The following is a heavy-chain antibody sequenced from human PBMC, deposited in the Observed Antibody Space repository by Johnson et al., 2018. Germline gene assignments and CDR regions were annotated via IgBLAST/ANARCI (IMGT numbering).Heavy chain of an antibody. CDR1: GGSISSSSYY. Sequence: QVQLQESGPGLVKPSETLSLTCTVSGGSISSSSYYWGWIRQSPGKGLEWIGSIYYSGTTYYNPSLRSRLTISVDTSKNQFSLKLSSVTAADTAVYYCARRGVTTGLHWYFDLWGRGTLVTVSS. D-gene: IGHD4-17*01. J-gene: IGHJ2*01. V-gene: IGHV4-39*01. CDR3: ARRGVTTGLHWYFDL. CDR2: IYYSGTT.